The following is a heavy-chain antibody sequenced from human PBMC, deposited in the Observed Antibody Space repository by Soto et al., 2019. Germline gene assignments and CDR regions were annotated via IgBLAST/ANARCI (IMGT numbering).Heavy chain of an antibody. CDR1: GGSISSYC. V-gene: IGHV4-4*07. J-gene: IGHJ4*02. Sequence: PSETLSLTCTVSGGSISSYCWSWIRQPAGKGLEWIGRIYTSGSTNYNPSLKSRVTMSVDTSKNQFSLKLSSVTAADTAVYYCARDRKSGSYAFDYWGQGTLVTVSS. D-gene: IGHD1-26*01. CDR2: IYTSGST. CDR3: ARDRKSGSYAFDY.